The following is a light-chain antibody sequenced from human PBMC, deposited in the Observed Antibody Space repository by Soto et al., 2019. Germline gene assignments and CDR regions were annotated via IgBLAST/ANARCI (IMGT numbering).Light chain of an antibody. CDR1: QSVSSN. CDR3: QQRSNWPPIT. CDR2: DAS. J-gene: IGKJ5*01. Sequence: EIVMTQSQATLSVPPGETATLSCRASQSVSSNLAWYQQKPGQAPRLLIYDASNRATGIPARFSGSGSGTDFTLTISSLEPEDFAVYYCQQRSNWPPITFGQGTRLEI. V-gene: IGKV3-11*01.